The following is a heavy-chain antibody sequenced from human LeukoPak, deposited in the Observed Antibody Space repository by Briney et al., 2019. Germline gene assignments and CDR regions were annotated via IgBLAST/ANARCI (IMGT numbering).Heavy chain of an antibody. Sequence: VASVKVSCXASGYTFTSYGISWVRQAPGQGLEWMGGIIPIFGTANYAQKFQGRVTITTDESTSTAYMELSSLRSEDTAVYYCARDLGIAVAGTPFDYWGQGTLVTVSS. V-gene: IGHV1-69*05. CDR2: IIPIFGTA. CDR3: ARDLGIAVAGTPFDY. D-gene: IGHD6-19*01. J-gene: IGHJ4*02. CDR1: GYTFTSYG.